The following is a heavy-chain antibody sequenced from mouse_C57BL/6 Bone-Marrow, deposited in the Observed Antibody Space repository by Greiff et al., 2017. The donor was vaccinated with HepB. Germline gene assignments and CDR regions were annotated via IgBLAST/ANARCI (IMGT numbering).Heavy chain of an antibody. D-gene: IGHD2-4*01. V-gene: IGHV1-5*01. Sequence: VQLQQSGTVLARPGASVKMSCKTSGYTFTSYWMHWVKQRPGQGLEWIGAIYPGNSDTSYNQKFKGKAKLTAVTSASTAYMELSSLTNEDSAVYYCTRRCIYYDYDPYAMDYWGQGTSVTVSS. J-gene: IGHJ4*01. CDR2: IYPGNSDT. CDR3: TRRCIYYDYDPYAMDY. CDR1: GYTFTSYW.